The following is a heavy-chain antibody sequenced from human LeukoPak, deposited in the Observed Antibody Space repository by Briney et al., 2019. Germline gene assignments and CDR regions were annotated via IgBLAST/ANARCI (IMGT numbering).Heavy chain of an antibody. V-gene: IGHV1-18*01. CDR3: ARASYDSSGYIVAFDI. J-gene: IGHJ3*02. D-gene: IGHD3-22*01. CDR1: GYTFTSYG. CDR2: ISAYNGNT. Sequence: GASVKVSCKASGYTFTSYGMSWVRQAPGQGLEWMGWISAYNGNTNYAQKLQGRVTMTTDTSTSTAYMELRSLRSDDPAVYYCARASYDSSGYIVAFDIWGQGTMVTVSS.